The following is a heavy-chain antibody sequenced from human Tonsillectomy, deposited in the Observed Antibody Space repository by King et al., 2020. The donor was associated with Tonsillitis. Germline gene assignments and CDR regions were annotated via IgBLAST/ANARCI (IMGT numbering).Heavy chain of an antibody. CDR2: INAGNGNT. CDR3: APCLGSGTYSHNWYYFDY. CDR1: GYTFTTYA. D-gene: IGHD3-10*01. Sequence: QLVQSGAEVKKPGASVKVSCKASGYTFTTYAMHWVRQAPGQSPEWMGWINAGNGNTKYSQKFQGRLTITRDTSASTAYMELRSLRSEDTAVYYCAPCLGSGTYSHNWYYFDYWGQGTLITVSS. V-gene: IGHV1-3*01. J-gene: IGHJ4*02.